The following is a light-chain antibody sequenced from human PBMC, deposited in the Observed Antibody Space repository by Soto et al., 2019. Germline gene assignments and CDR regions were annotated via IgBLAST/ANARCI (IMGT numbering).Light chain of an antibody. V-gene: IGLV1-51*01. CDR1: SSNIGSNT. CDR3: GTWDSSLSAGV. CDR2: DNN. Sequence: QSVLTQPPSASGTPGQRVTISCSGSSSNIGSNTVNWYQQLPGTAPKLLIYDNNKRPSGIPDRFSGSKSGTSATLGITGLQTGDEADYYCGTWDSSLSAGVFGTGTKVT. J-gene: IGLJ1*01.